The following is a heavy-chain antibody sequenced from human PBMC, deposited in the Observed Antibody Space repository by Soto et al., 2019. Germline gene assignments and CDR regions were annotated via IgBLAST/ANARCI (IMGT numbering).Heavy chain of an antibody. J-gene: IGHJ4*02. V-gene: IGHV3-23*01. CDR1: GFTFSDYA. D-gene: IGHD6-6*01. CDR2: ITASGGST. Sequence: GGSVRLSCAASGFTFSDYAMNWVRQAPGKGLAWVSSITASGGSTYYTDSVKGRFTISRDTAKNTLYLQMNSLRADDTATYYCAKSSSEYSSSSSDYWGQGTLVTVSS. CDR3: AKSSSEYSSSSSDY.